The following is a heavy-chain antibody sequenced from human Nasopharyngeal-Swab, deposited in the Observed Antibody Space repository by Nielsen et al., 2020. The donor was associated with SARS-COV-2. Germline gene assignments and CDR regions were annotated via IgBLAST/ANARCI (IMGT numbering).Heavy chain of an antibody. Sequence: VRQAPGKGLEWMGIIYPGDSDTRYSPSFQGQVTISADKSISTAYLQWSSLKASDTAMYYCARPPAYSSGLFDYWGQGTLVTVSS. J-gene: IGHJ4*02. V-gene: IGHV5-51*01. CDR2: IYPGDSDT. CDR3: ARPPAYSSGLFDY. D-gene: IGHD6-19*01.